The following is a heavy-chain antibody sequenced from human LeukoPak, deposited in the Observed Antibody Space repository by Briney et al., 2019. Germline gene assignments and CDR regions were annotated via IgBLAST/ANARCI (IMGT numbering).Heavy chain of an antibody. CDR3: ARVAFCGGDCYSNY. CDR1: GYTFTGYY. CDR2: INPNSGGT. J-gene: IGHJ4*02. D-gene: IGHD2-21*02. Sequence: ASVKVSCKASGYTFTGYYMHWVRPAPGQGLEWMGWINPNSGGTNYAQKFQGRVTITADESTSTAYMELSSLRSEDTAVYYCARVAFCGGDCYSNYWGQGTLVTVSS. V-gene: IGHV1-2*02.